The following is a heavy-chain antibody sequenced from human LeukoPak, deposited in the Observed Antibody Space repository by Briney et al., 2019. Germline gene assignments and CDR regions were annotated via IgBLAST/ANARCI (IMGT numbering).Heavy chain of an antibody. CDR3: AKGGRYQLTTLFDY. CDR1: GFTFSSYA. CDR2: ISGSGGST. V-gene: IGHV3-23*01. Sequence: GGSLRLSCAASGFTFSSYAMSWVRQAPGKGLEWVSAISGSGGSTYYADSVKGRFTISRDNSKNTLYLQMNSLRGEAMAVYYCAKGGRYQLTTLFDYWGQGTLVTVSS. D-gene: IGHD2-2*01. J-gene: IGHJ4*02.